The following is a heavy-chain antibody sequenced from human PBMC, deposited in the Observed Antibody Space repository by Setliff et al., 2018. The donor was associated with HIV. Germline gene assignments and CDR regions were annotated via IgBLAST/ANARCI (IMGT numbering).Heavy chain of an antibody. V-gene: IGHV4-59*08. D-gene: IGHD1-26*01. CDR3: ARHGRYSGSYLHYFDY. Sequence: PSETLSLTCTVSGGSISSYYWSWIRQPPKKGLEWIGYIYYSGSTNYNPSLKSRVTISVDTSKNQFSLKLSSVTAADTAVYYCARHGRYSGSYLHYFDYWGQGTLVTVSS. J-gene: IGHJ4*02. CDR1: GGSISSYY. CDR2: IYYSGST.